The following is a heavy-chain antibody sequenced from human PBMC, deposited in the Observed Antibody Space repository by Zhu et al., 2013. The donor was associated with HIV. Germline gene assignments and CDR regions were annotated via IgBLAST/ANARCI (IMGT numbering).Heavy chain of an antibody. D-gene: IGHD7-27*01. CDR3: ARDNNWGPDY. J-gene: IGHJ4*02. CDR2: IHPYSGNT. V-gene: IGHV1-2*02. Sequence: QVQLVQSGAXVKKPGASVRSPARLLDTPSPATICTWVRQAPGQGLEWMGWIHPYSGNTNYSQQFQDRLSVTRDTSISTFYMELTSLTSDDTAVYFCARDNNWGPDYWGQGTLITVSS. CDR1: DTPSPAT.